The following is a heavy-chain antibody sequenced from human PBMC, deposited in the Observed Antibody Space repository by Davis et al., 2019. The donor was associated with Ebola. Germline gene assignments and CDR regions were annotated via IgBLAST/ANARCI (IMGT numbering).Heavy chain of an antibody. V-gene: IGHV3-21*01. J-gene: IGHJ4*02. CDR3: ARDLYSGTPTNY. Sequence: GESLKISCAASGFTFSSYSMNWVRQAPGKGLEWVSSISSSSSYIYYADSVKGRFTISRDNAKNSLYLQMNSLRAEDTAVYYCARDLYSGTPTNYWGQGTLVTVSS. D-gene: IGHD1-26*01. CDR2: ISSSSSYI. CDR1: GFTFSSYS.